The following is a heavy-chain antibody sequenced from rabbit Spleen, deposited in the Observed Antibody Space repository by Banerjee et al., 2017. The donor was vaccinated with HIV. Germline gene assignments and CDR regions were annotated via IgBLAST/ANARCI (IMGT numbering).Heavy chain of an antibody. CDR1: GFSFSDRDV. J-gene: IGHJ4*01. Sequence: QEQLVESGGGLVQPEGLLTITCKASGFSFSDRDVMCWVRQAPGKGLEWIACINAATGKPVYATWAKGRFTISRTSSTTVTLRMTSLTAADRATYFCARDLVGVIGWNFYLWGQGTLVTVS. D-gene: IGHD1-1*01. V-gene: IGHV1S45*01. CDR2: INAATGKP. CDR3: ARDLVGVIGWNFYL.